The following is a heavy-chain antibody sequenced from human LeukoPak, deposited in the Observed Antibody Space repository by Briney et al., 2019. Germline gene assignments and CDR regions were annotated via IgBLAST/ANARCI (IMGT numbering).Heavy chain of an antibody. CDR3: ARMQDRGWFDP. D-gene: IGHD2-15*01. J-gene: IGHJ5*02. CDR1: VFSLSTSGMR. V-gene: IGHV2-70*04. CDR2: IDWGDDK. Sequence: SGPALVKPTQTLTLTCTFSVFSLSTSGMRVSWIRQPPGKALEWLARIDWGDDKFYSTSLKTRLTISKDTSKNQVVLTVTNVDPVDTATYYCARMQDRGWFDPWGQGTLVTVSS.